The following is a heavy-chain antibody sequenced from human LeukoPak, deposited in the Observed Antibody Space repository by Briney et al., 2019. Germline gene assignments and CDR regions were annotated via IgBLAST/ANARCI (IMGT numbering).Heavy chain of an antibody. Sequence: SVKVSFKASGGTFSSYAISWVRQAPGQGLEWMGRIIPILNITNYAQKFQGRVTITADKSTRTAYMELSSLRSEDTAVYYCARDPRGVAAYYYYGMDVWGQGTTVTVSS. V-gene: IGHV1-69*04. D-gene: IGHD6-13*01. J-gene: IGHJ6*02. CDR2: IIPILNIT. CDR1: GGTFSSYA. CDR3: ARDPRGVAAYYYYGMDV.